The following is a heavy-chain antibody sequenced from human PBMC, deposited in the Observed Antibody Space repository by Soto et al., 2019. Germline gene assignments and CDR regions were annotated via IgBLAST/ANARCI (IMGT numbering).Heavy chain of an antibody. CDR1: GFTFSSYG. J-gene: IGHJ4*02. Sequence: QVQLVESGGGVVQPGRSLRLSCAASGFTFSSYGMHWVRQAPGKGLEWVAVISYDGSNKYYADSVKGRFTISRDNSKNTLNLQMNSLRTEDSAVYYYAGTYGYGGYFDYWGQGTLVTVSS. CDR2: ISYDGSNK. D-gene: IGHD5-18*01. V-gene: IGHV3-30*03. CDR3: AGTYGYGGYFDY.